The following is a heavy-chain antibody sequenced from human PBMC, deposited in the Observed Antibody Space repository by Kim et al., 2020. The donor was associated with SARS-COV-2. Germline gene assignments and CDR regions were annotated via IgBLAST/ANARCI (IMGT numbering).Heavy chain of an antibody. CDR2: ISTNSATK. D-gene: IGHD6-19*01. CDR3: ARGNIAVAPGWFDP. J-gene: IGHJ5*02. Sequence: GGSLRLSCAASGFTYKSYDMHWLRQAPGKGLEWVSYISTNSATKYYADSVKGRFTISRDNARNSLYLHMNSLRVEDTAIYYCARGNIAVAPGWFDPWGQGTLVTVPS. CDR1: GFTYKSYD. V-gene: IGHV3-48*03.